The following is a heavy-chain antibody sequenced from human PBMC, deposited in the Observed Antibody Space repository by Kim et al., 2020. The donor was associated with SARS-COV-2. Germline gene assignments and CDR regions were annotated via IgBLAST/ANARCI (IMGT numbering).Heavy chain of an antibody. V-gene: IGHV4-31*03. CDR2: IYYTGIT. CDR3: ARAVRSVFDSGAYYEAFGL. J-gene: IGHJ3*01. Sequence: SETLSLTCTVSGGSISTGGYYWSWIRQHPGKGLEWIGYIYYTGITYYTPSLKSRLTMSVDTSKNHFSLRLRSVTAADTAVYYCARAVRSVFDSGAYYEAFGLGGQGTMVTVS. D-gene: IGHD1-26*01. CDR1: GGSISTGGYY.